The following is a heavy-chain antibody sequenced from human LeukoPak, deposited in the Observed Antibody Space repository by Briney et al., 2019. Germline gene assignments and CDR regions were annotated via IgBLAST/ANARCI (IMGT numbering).Heavy chain of an antibody. CDR1: RFTFGSSW. V-gene: IGHV3-7*03. CDR3: AKVAYRYTYYYGSSGYYHFDY. Sequence: GGSLRLSCAASRFTFGSSWMSWVRQAPGKGLEWVANIKQDGSEKYYVDSVKGRFTISRDNAKNSLYLQMNSLRAEDTAVYYCAKVAYRYTYYYGSSGYYHFDYWGQGTLVTVSS. J-gene: IGHJ4*02. D-gene: IGHD3-22*01. CDR2: IKQDGSEK.